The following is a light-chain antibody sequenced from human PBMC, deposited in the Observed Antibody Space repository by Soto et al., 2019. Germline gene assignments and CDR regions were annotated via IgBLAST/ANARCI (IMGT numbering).Light chain of an antibody. CDR1: QSVSSY. J-gene: IGKJ4*01. Sequence: EIVLTQSPATLSLSPGERATLSCRASQSVSSYLAWYQQKPGQAPRLLIYDASNRATGIPARFSGSGSGTGFHLTISSLEPEDLAVYYCQQRSNWPLTFGGGTKVEIK. V-gene: IGKV3-11*01. CDR2: DAS. CDR3: QQRSNWPLT.